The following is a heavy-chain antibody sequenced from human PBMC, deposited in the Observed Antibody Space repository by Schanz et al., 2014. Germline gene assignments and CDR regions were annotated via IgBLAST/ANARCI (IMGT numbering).Heavy chain of an antibody. D-gene: IGHD5-12*01. J-gene: IGHJ3*02. V-gene: IGHV1-18*01. Sequence: QVQLVQSGAEVKKPGSSVKVSCTASGGTFISYGISWVRQAPGQGLEWLGWISGSNGNTNYTQKFQGRVTMTIDPYTSTAYMELSSLRSDDTAVYYCARGGGPEDVFDIWGQGTILTVSS. CDR1: GGTFISYG. CDR3: ARGGGPEDVFDI. CDR2: ISGSNGNT.